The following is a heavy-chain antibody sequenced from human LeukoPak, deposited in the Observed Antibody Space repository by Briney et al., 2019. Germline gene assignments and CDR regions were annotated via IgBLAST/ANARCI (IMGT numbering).Heavy chain of an antibody. Sequence: PSVTLSLTCAVSGYSISSGYYWGWIRQPPGKGLGWIGSIYHSGSTYYNPSLKSRVTISVDTSKNKFYLTLSSVTAADTAVYYCVRDITGAPPPFIDSWGQGTLVTVSS. V-gene: IGHV4-38-2*02. CDR2: IYHSGST. CDR1: GYSISSGYY. CDR3: VRDITGAPPPFIDS. D-gene: IGHD1-20*01. J-gene: IGHJ4*02.